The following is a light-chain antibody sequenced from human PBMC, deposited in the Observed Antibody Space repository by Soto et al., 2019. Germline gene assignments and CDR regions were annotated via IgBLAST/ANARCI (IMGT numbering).Light chain of an antibody. CDR1: QSVSSSY. Sequence: EIVLTQSPGTLSLSPGERATLSCRASQSVSSSYLTWYQQKPGQAPRLLIYGASTRATGIPDRFSGSGSGTDFALTISRLEPEDFVVYYCQHYVNSPPGTFGQGNKVEIK. V-gene: IGKV3-20*01. CDR3: QHYVNSPPGT. CDR2: GAS. J-gene: IGKJ1*01.